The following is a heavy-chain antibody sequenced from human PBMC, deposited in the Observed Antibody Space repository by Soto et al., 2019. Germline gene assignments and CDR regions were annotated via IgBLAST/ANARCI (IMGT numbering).Heavy chain of an antibody. Sequence: ASVKVSCKASGNTVPNYAIHWVRQATGQRLEWMGWMNPNSGNTGYAQKFQGRVTMTRNTSISTAYMELRSLRSDDTAVYYCARDTPNSRRGATVNWFDPWGQGTLVTVSS. D-gene: IGHD1-26*01. CDR1: GNTVPNYA. J-gene: IGHJ5*02. CDR3: ARDTPNSRRGATVNWFDP. V-gene: IGHV1-8*02. CDR2: MNPNSGNT.